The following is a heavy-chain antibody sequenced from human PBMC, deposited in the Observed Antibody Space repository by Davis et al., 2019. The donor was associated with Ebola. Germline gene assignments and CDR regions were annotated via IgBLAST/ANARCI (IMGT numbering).Heavy chain of an antibody. J-gene: IGHJ5*02. D-gene: IGHD5-18*01. CDR3: ARAIQSYNWFDL. V-gene: IGHV3-48*02. CDR1: GFTFSSYN. Sequence: PGGSLRLSCAASGFTFSSYNMNWVRQAPGKGLEWVSNISSSSSSIYYADSVKGRFTISRDNAKNSLYLQMNSLRDEDTAVYYCARAIQSYNWFDLWGQGTLVTVSS. CDR2: ISSSSSSI.